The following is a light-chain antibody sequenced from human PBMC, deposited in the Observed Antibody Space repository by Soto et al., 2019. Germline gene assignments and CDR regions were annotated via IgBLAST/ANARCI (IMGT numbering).Light chain of an antibody. CDR2: GAS. CDR3: QQYNNWPPWT. Sequence: EIVMTQSPASLSVSPGESVTLSCRASQSVSSNLAWYQQKPGQAPRLLIYGASTRATGIPARFSGSGSGTEFTLTISSLQSEDFAVYFCQQYNNWPPWTFGQGTKVETK. CDR1: QSVSSN. J-gene: IGKJ1*01. V-gene: IGKV3D-15*01.